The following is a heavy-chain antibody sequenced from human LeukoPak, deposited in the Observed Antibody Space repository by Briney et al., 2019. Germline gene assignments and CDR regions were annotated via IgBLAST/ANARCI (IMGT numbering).Heavy chain of an antibody. CDR2: IYYSGST. V-gene: IGHV4-39*01. Sequence: PSETLSLTCTVSGGSISSSSYYWGWIRQPPGKGLEWIGSIYYSGSTYYNPSLKSRVTISVDTSKNQFSLKLSSVTAADTAVYYCARSPPYSNYVAINWFDLWGQGTLVTVSS. CDR3: ARSPPYSNYVAINWFDL. D-gene: IGHD4-11*01. CDR1: GGSISSSSYY. J-gene: IGHJ5*02.